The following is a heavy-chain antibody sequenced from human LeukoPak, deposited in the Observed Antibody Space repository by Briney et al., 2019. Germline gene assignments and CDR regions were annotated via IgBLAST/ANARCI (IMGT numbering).Heavy chain of an antibody. CDR2: INHSGST. V-gene: IGHV4-34*01. CDR3: ARGSMVFRFGGLGY. D-gene: IGHD2/OR15-2a*01. CDR1: GGSFRGYY. J-gene: IGHJ4*02. Sequence: KTSETLSLTCAVYGGSFRGYYWSWIRQPPGKGLEWIGEINHSGSTNYSPSLKSRVTISVDTSKNQFSLKLSSVTAADTAVYYCARGSMVFRFGGLGYWGQGTLVTVSS.